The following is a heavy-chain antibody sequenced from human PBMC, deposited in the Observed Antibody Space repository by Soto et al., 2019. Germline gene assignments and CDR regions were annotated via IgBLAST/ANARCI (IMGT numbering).Heavy chain of an antibody. CDR2: IIPIFGTA. D-gene: IGHD3-3*01. V-gene: IGHV1-69*06. J-gene: IGHJ4*02. CDR1: GGTFSSYA. CDR3: ARARYYDFWSGYSDY. Sequence: SEKVSCKASGGTFSSYAISWVRQAPGQGLEWMGGIIPIFGTANYAQKFQGRVTITADKSTSTAYMELSSLRSEDTAVYYCARARYYDFWSGYSDYWGQGTLVTVSS.